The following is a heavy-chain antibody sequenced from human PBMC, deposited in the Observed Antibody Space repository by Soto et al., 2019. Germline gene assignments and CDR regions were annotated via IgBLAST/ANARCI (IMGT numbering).Heavy chain of an antibody. CDR1: GYSFTSYW. CDR2: IYPGDSDT. CDR3: ARSAVTPVSHWYFDL. D-gene: IGHD4-17*01. Sequence: GESLKISCKGSGYSFTSYWIGWVRQMPGKGLEWMGIIYPGDSDTRYSPSFQGQVTISADKSISTAYLQWSSLKASDTAMYYRARSAVTPVSHWYFDLWGRGTLVTVSS. V-gene: IGHV5-51*01. J-gene: IGHJ2*01.